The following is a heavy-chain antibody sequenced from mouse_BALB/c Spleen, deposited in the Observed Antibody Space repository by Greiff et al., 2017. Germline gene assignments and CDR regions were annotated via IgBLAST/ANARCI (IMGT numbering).Heavy chain of an antibody. CDR2: ISYSGST. V-gene: IGHV3-2*02. CDR1: GYSITSDYA. Sequence: EVKLQESGPGLVKPSQSLSLTCTVTGYSITSDYAWNWIRQFPGNKLEWMGYISYSGSTSYNPSPKSRISITRDTSKNQFFLQLNSVTTEDTATYYCAREGDYYGYGDYWGQGTTLTVSS. D-gene: IGHD1-2*01. CDR3: AREGDYYGYGDY. J-gene: IGHJ2*01.